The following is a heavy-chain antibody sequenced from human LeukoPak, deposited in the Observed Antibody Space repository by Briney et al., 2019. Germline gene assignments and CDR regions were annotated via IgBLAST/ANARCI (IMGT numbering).Heavy chain of an antibody. Sequence: GGSLRLSCAASGFTFSVYWMSWVRQAPGKGLEWVAVISYDGSNKYYADSVKGRFTISRDNSKNTLYLQMNSLRAEDTAVYYCARDPSSGYYSYFDYWGQGTLVTVSS. J-gene: IGHJ4*02. CDR3: ARDPSSGYYSYFDY. CDR1: GFTFSVYW. CDR2: ISYDGSNK. V-gene: IGHV3-30-3*01. D-gene: IGHD3-22*01.